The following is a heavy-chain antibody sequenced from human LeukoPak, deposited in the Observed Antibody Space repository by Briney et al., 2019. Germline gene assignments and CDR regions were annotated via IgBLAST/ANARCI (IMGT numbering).Heavy chain of an antibody. Sequence: ASVKVSCKASGYTFTSYDINWMRQATGQGLEWMGWMNPNSGNTGYAQKFQGRLTMTRNTYISTAYMELSGLRSEDTAVYYCARSLIDYGGSYDAFDIWGQGTMVTISS. CDR2: MNPNSGNT. CDR1: GYTFTSYD. CDR3: ARSLIDYGGSYDAFDI. D-gene: IGHD4-23*01. V-gene: IGHV1-8*01. J-gene: IGHJ3*02.